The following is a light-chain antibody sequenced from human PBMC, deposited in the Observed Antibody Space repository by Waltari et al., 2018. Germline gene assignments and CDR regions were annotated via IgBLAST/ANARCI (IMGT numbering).Light chain of an antibody. V-gene: IGKV3-20*01. CDR2: ATS. CDR3: QQYGGLPAT. J-gene: IGKJ4*01. Sequence: EIVLTQSPDTLSLSPGEGATLSCRASQSVDNRFLLWYQQKPGQAPRLLIFATSSRANGIPDRFSGSGSGTDFTLTIRRLEPEDFALYYGQQYGGLPATFGGWTKVEI. CDR1: QSVDNRF.